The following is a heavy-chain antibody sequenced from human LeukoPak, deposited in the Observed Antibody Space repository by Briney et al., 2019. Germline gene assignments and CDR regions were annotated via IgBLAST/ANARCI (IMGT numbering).Heavy chain of an antibody. CDR3: ARRSLVGATYDY. D-gene: IGHD1-26*01. Sequence: SETLSLTCTVSGGSISSSSYYWGWIRQPPGRGLEWIGTIYYSGTTYYSPSLKSRVTISVDTSKNQFSLRLSSVTAADTAVYYCARRSLVGATYDYWGQGTLVTVSS. J-gene: IGHJ4*02. CDR2: IYYSGTT. CDR1: GGSISSSSYY. V-gene: IGHV4-39*01.